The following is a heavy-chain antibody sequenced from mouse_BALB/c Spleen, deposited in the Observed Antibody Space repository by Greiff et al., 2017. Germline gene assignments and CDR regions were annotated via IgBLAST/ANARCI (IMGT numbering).Heavy chain of an antibody. V-gene: IGHV1-4*01. CDR1: GYTFTSYT. J-gene: IGHJ3*01. CDR2: INPSSGYT. D-gene: IGHD2-14*01. Sequence: QVQLKESGAELARPGASVKMSCKASGYTFTSYTMHWVKQRPGQGLEWIGYINPSSGYTNYNQKFKDKATLTADKSSSTAYMQLSSLTSEDSAVYYCASYYRYDEGAWFAYWGQGTLVTVTA. CDR3: ASYYRYDEGAWFAY.